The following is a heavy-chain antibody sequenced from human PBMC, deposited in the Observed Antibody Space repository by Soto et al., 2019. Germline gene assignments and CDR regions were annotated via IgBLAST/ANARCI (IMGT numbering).Heavy chain of an antibody. J-gene: IGHJ4*02. CDR2: ISGSGGST. CDR3: AKSRPLRVIAEDDY. Sequence: GGSLRLSCAASGFTFSSYAMSWVRQAPGKGLEWVSAISGSGGSTYYADSVKGRFTISRDNSKNTLYLQMNGLRAEDTAVYYCAKSRPLRVIAEDDYWGQGTLVTVSS. V-gene: IGHV3-23*01. CDR1: GFTFSSYA. D-gene: IGHD6-13*01.